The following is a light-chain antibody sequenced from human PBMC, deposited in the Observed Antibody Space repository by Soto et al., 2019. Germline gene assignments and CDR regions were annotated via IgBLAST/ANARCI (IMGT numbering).Light chain of an antibody. Sequence: AIRMTQSPSSFSASTGDRVASTCRASQGISSYLAWYQQKPGKAPKLLIYAASNFQSGVPSRFSGSGSGTHFTLTISSLQPEDFATYYCQQLHGYPITFGQGTRLEIK. CDR1: QGISSY. J-gene: IGKJ5*01. CDR3: QQLHGYPIT. CDR2: AAS. V-gene: IGKV1-8*01.